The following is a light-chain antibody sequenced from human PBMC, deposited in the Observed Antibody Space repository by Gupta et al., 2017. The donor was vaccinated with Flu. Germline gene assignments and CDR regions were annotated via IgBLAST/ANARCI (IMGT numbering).Light chain of an antibody. Sequence: DIVMTQSPDSLAVSLGERATINCKSSQSVLYSSNNKNYLAWYQQKPGQPPKLLIYWASTRESGVPDRFSGSGSGTXFTLTIXSLQAEDVAVYYCQQEYGGSRTFGXGTKVEVK. V-gene: IGKV4-1*01. CDR2: WAS. CDR3: QQEYGGSRT. CDR1: QSVLYSSNNKNY. J-gene: IGKJ1*01.